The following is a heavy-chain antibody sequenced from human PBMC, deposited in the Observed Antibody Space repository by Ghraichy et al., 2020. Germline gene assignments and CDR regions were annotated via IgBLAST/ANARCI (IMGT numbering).Heavy chain of an antibody. J-gene: IGHJ4*02. CDR1: GGSVSSGSYY. CDR3: ARANGGLNFDY. V-gene: IGHV4-61*01. CDR2: IYYSGST. D-gene: IGHD3-10*01. Sequence: SETLSLTCTVSGGSVSSGSYYWSWIRQPPGKGLELIGYIYYSGSTNYNPSLKSRVTISVDTSKNQFSLKLSSVTAADTAVYYCARANGGLNFDYWGQGTLVTVSS.